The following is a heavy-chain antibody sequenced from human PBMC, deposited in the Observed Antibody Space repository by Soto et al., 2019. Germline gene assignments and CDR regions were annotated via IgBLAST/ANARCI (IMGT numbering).Heavy chain of an antibody. Sequence: VESQKISWKGAEYSFTNYWNCWMRQIPGKGLEWMGIIYPGDSDTRYSPSFQGQVTISADKSISTAYLQWSSLKASDTAMYYCAKLSGGRIPAYYYYGMDVWGQGTTVTVSS. CDR1: EYSFTNYW. CDR2: IYPGDSDT. V-gene: IGHV5-51*01. J-gene: IGHJ6*02. CDR3: AKLSGGRIPAYYYYGMDV. D-gene: IGHD2-15*01.